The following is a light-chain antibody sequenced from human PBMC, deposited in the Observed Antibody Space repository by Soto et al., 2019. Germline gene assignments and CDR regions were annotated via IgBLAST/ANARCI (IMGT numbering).Light chain of an antibody. CDR1: SSDVGGYNY. CDR2: DVS. V-gene: IGLV2-14*01. CDR3: SSYTSISTPL. Sequence: QSALTQPASVSGSPGQSITISCTGTSSDVGGYNYVSWYQQHPGKAPKLLIYDVSNRPSGVSNRFSGSKSGNTASLTLSGRRAEDEDDYYRSSYTSISTPLFGGGPKRTVL. J-gene: IGLJ2*01.